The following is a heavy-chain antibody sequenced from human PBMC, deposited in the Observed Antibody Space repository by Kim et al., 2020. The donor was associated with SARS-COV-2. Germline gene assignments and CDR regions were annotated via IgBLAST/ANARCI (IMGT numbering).Heavy chain of an antibody. CDR2: IYFTGNT. V-gene: IGHV4-59*12. CDR1: GGSISPYS. J-gene: IGHJ6*03. D-gene: IGHD2-15*01. Sequence: SETLSLTCTVSGGSISPYSWSWIRQSPQKGLEFLGYIYFTGNTNYNPSLRGRLTISVNRSKNQVTLTLTSVTAAKTAINYFARKLDKLFYLDFWVKVTTV. CDR3: ARKLDKLFYLDF.